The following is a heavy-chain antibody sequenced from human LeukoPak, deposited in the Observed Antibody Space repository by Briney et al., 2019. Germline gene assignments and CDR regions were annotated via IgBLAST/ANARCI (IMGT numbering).Heavy chain of an antibody. CDR3: ARRGGSSLAAYFQH. CDR1: GYSISSGYF. CDR2: IWHSGST. V-gene: IGHV4-38-2*01. D-gene: IGHD6-6*01. Sequence: PSETLSLTCGVSGYSISSGYFWGWLRQPPGKGLEWIGSIWHSGSTYYNPSLKSRVTISVDTSKNQFSLKLSSVTAADTAVYYCARRGGSSLAAYFQHWGQGTLVTVSS. J-gene: IGHJ1*01.